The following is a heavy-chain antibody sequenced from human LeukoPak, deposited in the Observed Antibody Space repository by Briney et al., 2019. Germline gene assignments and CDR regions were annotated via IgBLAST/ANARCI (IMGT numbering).Heavy chain of an antibody. CDR1: GFTFSSYA. Sequence: GGSLRLSCAASGFTFSSYAMSWVRQAPGKGLEWVSAISGSGGSTYYADSVKGRFTISRDNAKNSLYLQMNSLRAEDTAVYYCARGDYYYYYMDVWGKGTTVTISS. CDR2: ISGSGGST. V-gene: IGHV3-23*01. CDR3: ARGDYYYYYMDV. J-gene: IGHJ6*03.